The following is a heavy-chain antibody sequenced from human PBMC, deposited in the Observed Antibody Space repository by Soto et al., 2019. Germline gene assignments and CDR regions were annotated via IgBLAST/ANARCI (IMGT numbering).Heavy chain of an antibody. V-gene: IGHV4-31*03. J-gene: IGHJ4*02. Sequence: PSETLSLTCTVSGHSLSSGGYYWSWIRQHPGKGLEWVGYIYFTGTTLYNPSLKSRLPISVDTSKNQFSLNLTSVTAAATAVSYCARDWRRSGWPNWGQGVLHNVFS. CDR3: ARDWRRSGWPN. CDR1: GHSLSSGGYY. CDR2: IYFTGTT. D-gene: IGHD6-19*01.